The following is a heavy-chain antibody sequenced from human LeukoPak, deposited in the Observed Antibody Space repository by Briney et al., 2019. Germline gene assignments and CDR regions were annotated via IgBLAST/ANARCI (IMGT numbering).Heavy chain of an antibody. D-gene: IGHD3-10*01. V-gene: IGHV4-59*01. CDR1: GGSNSSYY. J-gene: IGHJ3*02. CDR3: ARDSWFGEPLVGAFDI. CDR2: IYYSGST. Sequence: PSETLSLTCTVSGGSNSSYYWSWLRQPPGKGLEWIGYIYYSGSTNYNPSLKSRVTISVDTSKNQFSLKLSSVTAADTALYYCARDSWFGEPLVGAFDIWGQGTMVTVSS.